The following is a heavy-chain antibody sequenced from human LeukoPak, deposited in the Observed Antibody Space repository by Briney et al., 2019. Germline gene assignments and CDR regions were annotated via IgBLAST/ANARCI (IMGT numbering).Heavy chain of an antibody. CDR2: IYYSGST. D-gene: IGHD4-23*01. J-gene: IGHJ5*02. CDR3: ARALPAGVGKTPIRMNWFDP. Sequence: PSQTLSLTCTVSGGSISSGGYYWSWIRQHPGKGLEWIGYIYYSGSTYYNPSLKSRVTISVDTSKNQFSLKLSSVTAADTAVYYCARALPAGVGKTPIRMNWFDPWGQGTLVTVSS. V-gene: IGHV4-31*03. CDR1: GGSISSGGYY.